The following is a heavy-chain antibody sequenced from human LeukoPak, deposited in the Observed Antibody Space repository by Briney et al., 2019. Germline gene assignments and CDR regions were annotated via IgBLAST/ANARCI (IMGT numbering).Heavy chain of an antibody. D-gene: IGHD1-26*01. CDR1: GYTFTGYY. Sequence: ASVKVSFKASGYTFTGYYMHWVRQAPGQGLEWMGWINPNSGGTNYAQKFQGRVTMTRDTSISTAYMELSRLRSDDTAVYYCASGGSYQYYYYYGMDVWGQGTTVTVSS. CDR2: INPNSGGT. J-gene: IGHJ6*02. V-gene: IGHV1-2*02. CDR3: ASGGSYQYYYYYGMDV.